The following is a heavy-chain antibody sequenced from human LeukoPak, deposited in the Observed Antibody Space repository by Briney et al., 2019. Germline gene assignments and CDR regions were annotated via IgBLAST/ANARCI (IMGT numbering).Heavy chain of an antibody. J-gene: IGHJ5*02. CDR2: IVVGSGNT. V-gene: IGHV1-58*01. D-gene: IGHD6-6*01. CDR3: ARRARATSHNWFDP. Sequence: SVKVSCKASGFTFTSSAVQWVRQARGQRLEWIGWIVVGSGNTNYAQKFQGRVTMTRDTSTSTVYMELSSLRSEDTAVYYCARRARATSHNWFDPWGQGTLVTVSS. CDR1: GFTFTSSA.